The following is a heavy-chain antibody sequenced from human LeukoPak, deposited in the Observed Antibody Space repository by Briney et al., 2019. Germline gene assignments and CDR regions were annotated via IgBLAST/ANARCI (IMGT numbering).Heavy chain of an antibody. CDR3: ARALYYYDSSGYYYDY. J-gene: IGHJ4*02. CDR2: INHSGST. V-gene: IGHV4-34*01. Sequence: SETLSLTCAVYGGSFSGYYWSWIRQPPGKGLEWIGEINHSGSTNYNPSLKSRVTISVDTSKNQFSLKLSSVTAADTAVYYCARALYYYDSSGYYYDYWGQGTLVTVPS. D-gene: IGHD3-22*01. CDR1: GGSFSGYY.